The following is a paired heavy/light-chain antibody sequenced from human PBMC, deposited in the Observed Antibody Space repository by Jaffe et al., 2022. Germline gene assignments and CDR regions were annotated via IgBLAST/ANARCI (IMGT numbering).Light chain of an antibody. V-gene: IGKV2-30*01. J-gene: IGKJ1*01. CDR3: MQGTQWPWT. Sequence: DVVMTQSPLSLPVTHGQPASISCRSSQSLVNSDGNTYLNWFQQRPGQSPRRLIYKVSNRDSGVPDRFSGSGSGTDFTLKISRVEAEDVGVYYCMQGTQWPWTFGQGTKVEIK. CDR1: QSLVNSDGNTY. CDR2: KVS.
Heavy chain of an antibody. D-gene: IGHD5-18*01. CDR2: ISAGGVGT. CDR3: ARGGKSHGHMDV. Sequence: EVQVLESGGGLIQPGGSLRLSCAASGFAFSTYAMTWVRQAPGKGLEWVSTISAGGVGTFYADSVRGRFTISSDNSMNTLYLQMNSLRAEDTAVYYCARGGKSHGHMDVWGKGTTVIVSS. J-gene: IGHJ6*03. CDR1: GFAFSTYA. V-gene: IGHV3-23*01.